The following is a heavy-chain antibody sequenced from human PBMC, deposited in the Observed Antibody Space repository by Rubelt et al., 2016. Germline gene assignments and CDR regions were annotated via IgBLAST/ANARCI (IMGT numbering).Heavy chain of an antibody. CDR3: ARDGSRIEPERGNKVDY. D-gene: IGHD1-14*01. CDR2: IKEDGSET. J-gene: IGHJ4*02. CDR1: GFTFTNYW. V-gene: IGHV3-7*01. Sequence: EVQLEESGGGLVQPGGSLRLSCAASGFTFTNYWMAWVRQAPGKGMEWVANIKEDGSETYYVGSVKGRFTVSKDNAKNSLYQQVSSRRAEDTAVYYCARDGSRIEPERGNKVDYWGQGTLVTVSS.